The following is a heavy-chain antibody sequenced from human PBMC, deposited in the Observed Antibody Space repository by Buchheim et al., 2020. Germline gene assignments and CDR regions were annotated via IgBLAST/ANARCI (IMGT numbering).Heavy chain of an antibody. D-gene: IGHD6-13*01. Sequence: QVQLVQSGAEVKKPGASVKVSCKASGYTFTSYDISWVRQATGQGLEWMGWMNPNSGNTGYAQKFQGRVTMTRNTSISTAYMELSSLRSEDTAVYYCARGSLGPAGLNYYYYGMDVWGQGTT. CDR3: ARGSLGPAGLNYYYYGMDV. J-gene: IGHJ6*02. CDR1: GYTFTSYD. V-gene: IGHV1-8*01. CDR2: MNPNSGNT.